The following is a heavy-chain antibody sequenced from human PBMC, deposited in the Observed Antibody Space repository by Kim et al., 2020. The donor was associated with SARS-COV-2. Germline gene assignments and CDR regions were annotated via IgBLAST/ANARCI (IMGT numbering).Heavy chain of an antibody. V-gene: IGHV3-53*01. Sequence: GGTMDYAESVKGRFTMSKDTSKNLFYLQMHALRAEDTALYYCARGGIGDWSQGTLVTVSS. J-gene: IGHJ4*02. D-gene: IGHD3-16*01. CDR2: GGTM. CDR3: ARGGIGD.